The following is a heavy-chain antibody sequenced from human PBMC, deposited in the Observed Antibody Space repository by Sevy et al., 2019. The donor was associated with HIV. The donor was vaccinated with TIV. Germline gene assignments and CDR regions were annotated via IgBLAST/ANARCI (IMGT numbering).Heavy chain of an antibody. CDR1: GFTFSSYW. CDR2: IKQDGSAK. J-gene: IGHJ6*03. V-gene: IGHV3-7*03. D-gene: IGHD1-7*01. CDR3: ARATGTTNNGVAYYYYYMDV. Sequence: GGSLRLSCAASGFTFSSYWMSWVRQAPGKGLEWVANIKQDGSAKYYVDSVKGRFTISRDNAENSLYLKMNSLRAEDTAVYYCARATGTTNNGVAYYYYYMDVWGKGTTVTVSS.